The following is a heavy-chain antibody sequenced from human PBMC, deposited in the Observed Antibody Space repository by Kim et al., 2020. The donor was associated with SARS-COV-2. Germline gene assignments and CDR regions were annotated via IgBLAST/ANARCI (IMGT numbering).Heavy chain of an antibody. CDR1: GGSISSSSYY. CDR3: ARSDSGWLGALDY. J-gene: IGHJ4*02. D-gene: IGHD5-12*01. Sequence: SETLSLTCTVSGGSISSSSYYWGWIRQPPGKGLEWIGSIYYSGSTYYNPSRKSRVTISVDTSKTQFSLKLSSVTAADTAVYYCARSDSGWLGALDYWGQGTLVTVSS. V-gene: IGHV4-39*01. CDR2: IYYSGST.